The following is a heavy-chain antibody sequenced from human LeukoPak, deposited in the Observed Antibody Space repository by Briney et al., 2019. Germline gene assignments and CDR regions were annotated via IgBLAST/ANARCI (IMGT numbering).Heavy chain of an antibody. D-gene: IGHD6-19*01. CDR3: AREPGIAVGIDY. CDR1: GGSISSYY. V-gene: IGHV4-59*01. J-gene: IGHJ4*02. CDR2: IYYSGGT. Sequence: SETLSLTCTVSGGSISSYYWSWVRQPPGKGLEWIGYIYYSGGTNYNPSLKSRVTISVDTSKNQFSLKLSSVTAADTAVYYCAREPGIAVGIDYWGQGTLVTVSS.